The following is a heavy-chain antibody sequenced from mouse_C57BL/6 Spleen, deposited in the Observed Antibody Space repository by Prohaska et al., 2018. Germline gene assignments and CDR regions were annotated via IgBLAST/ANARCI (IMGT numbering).Heavy chain of an antibody. J-gene: IGHJ1*03. CDR1: GYTFTDYY. D-gene: IGHD1-1*01. CDR3: ARNRDYGSSYVGYFDV. CDR2: INPNNGGT. V-gene: IGHV1-26*01. Sequence: RTGASVKISCKASGYTFTDYYMNWVKQSHGKSLEWIGDINPNNGGTSYNQKFKGKATLTVDKSSSTAYMELRSLTSEDSAVYYCARNRDYGSSYVGYFDVWGTGTTVTVSS.